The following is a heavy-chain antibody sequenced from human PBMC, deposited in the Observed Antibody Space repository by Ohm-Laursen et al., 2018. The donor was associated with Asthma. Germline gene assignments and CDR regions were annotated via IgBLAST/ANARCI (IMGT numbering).Heavy chain of an antibody. V-gene: IGHV3-30*03. CDR2: ISYDGSSQ. J-gene: IGHJ4*02. D-gene: IGHD5-18*01. CDR1: GFTFSSYS. Sequence: SLRLSCAASGFTFSSYSMNWVRQAPGKGLEWVAVISYDGSSQHYADSVKGRFTVSRDNSKNTMYLQMNSLSAEDTAMYYCARVLPGYSYGYAIDYWGQGTLVTVSS. CDR3: ARVLPGYSYGYAIDY.